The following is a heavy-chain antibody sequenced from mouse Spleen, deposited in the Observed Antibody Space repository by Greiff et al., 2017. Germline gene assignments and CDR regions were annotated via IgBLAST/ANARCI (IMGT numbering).Heavy chain of an antibody. CDR2: ISYDGSN. Sequence: ESGPGLVKPSHSLSLTCSVTGYSIPSGYYWNWIRPFPGNTLEWMGYISYDGSNNYNPTLKNRISITRDTSKSQFFLKLNSVTPEDTATYYCAREAGTRGYFDYWGQGTTLTVSS. CDR3: AREAGTRGYFDY. CDR1: GYSIPSGYY. J-gene: IGHJ2*01. D-gene: IGHD4-1*01. V-gene: IGHV3-6*01.